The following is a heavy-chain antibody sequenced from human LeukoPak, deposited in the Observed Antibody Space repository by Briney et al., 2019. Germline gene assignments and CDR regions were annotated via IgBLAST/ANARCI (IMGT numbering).Heavy chain of an antibody. V-gene: IGHV4-39*07. CDR2: IYYSGST. Sequence: SETLSLTCTVSGGSISSSSYYWGWIRQPPGKGLEWIGSIYYSGSTYYSPSLKSRVTISVDTSKNQFSLKLSSVTAADTAVYYCARGTTDYYYYYYMDVWGKGTTVTVSS. CDR3: ARGTTDYYYYYYMDV. CDR1: GGSISSSSYY. J-gene: IGHJ6*03. D-gene: IGHD4-17*01.